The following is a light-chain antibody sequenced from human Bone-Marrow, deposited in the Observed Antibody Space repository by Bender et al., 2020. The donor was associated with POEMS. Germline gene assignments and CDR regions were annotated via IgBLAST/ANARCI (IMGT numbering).Light chain of an antibody. J-gene: IGLJ3*02. CDR1: SSDVGAYDY. Sequence: QSALTQPASVSGSPGQSITISCTGTSSDVGAYDYVSWYQQHPGKAPKLMIFDVSNRPSGVSNRFSGSKSGNTASLTISGLQAEDEAEYYCNSYATSSTWVFGGGTTLTVL. CDR2: DVS. CDR3: NSYATSSTWV. V-gene: IGLV2-14*03.